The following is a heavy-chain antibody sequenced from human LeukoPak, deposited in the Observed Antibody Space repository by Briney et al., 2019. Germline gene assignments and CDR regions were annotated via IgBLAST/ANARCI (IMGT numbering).Heavy chain of an antibody. J-gene: IGHJ3*02. D-gene: IGHD6-13*01. CDR2: INPSAGST. Sequence: ASVKVSCKASGYIFTKYYMHWVRQAPGQGLEWMGRINPSAGSTMYAQRFQGILTLTRDTSTRTVYMYLSSLRSEDTALYYCARDRAEAGTKEDAFDIWGQGTMVTVSS. CDR1: GYIFTKYY. V-gene: IGHV1-46*01. CDR3: ARDRAEAGTKEDAFDI.